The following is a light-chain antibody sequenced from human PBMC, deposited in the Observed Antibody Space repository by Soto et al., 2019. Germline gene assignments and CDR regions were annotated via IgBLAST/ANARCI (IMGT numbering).Light chain of an antibody. J-gene: IGKJ4*01. V-gene: IGKV1-17*01. CDR1: QSVSSS. Sequence: DIQMTQSPSYLSSSVGDGVTISCRASQSVSSSLDWYQQKPGKAPKLLIYVASSLQSGVPSRFSGSGYGTEFTLTISSLQPEDFATYFCLQYISYPRTFGGGTKVDIK. CDR2: VAS. CDR3: LQYISYPRT.